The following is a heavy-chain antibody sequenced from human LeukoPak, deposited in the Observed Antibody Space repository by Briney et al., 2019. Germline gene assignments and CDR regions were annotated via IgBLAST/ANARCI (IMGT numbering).Heavy chain of an antibody. CDR2: ISGDNGNT. V-gene: IGHV1-18*01. J-gene: IGHJ6*03. CDR1: GYSFTSYD. D-gene: IGHD6-19*01. CDR3: ARLRGYSSGWPSNTYNYYMDV. Sequence: ASVKVSSKASGYSFTSYDISWVRQAPGQGLEWMGRISGDNGNTNYAQKLQGRVTMTTDTSTSTAYMELRSLRSDDTAVYYCARLRGYSSGWPSNTYNYYMDVWGKGTTVTVSS.